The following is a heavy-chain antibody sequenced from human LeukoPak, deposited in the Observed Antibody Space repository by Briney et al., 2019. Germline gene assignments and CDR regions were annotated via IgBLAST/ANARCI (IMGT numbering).Heavy chain of an antibody. Sequence: PMASVKVSCMCSGYTFTSYGMSGVRQAPGQGVEGMGWMSAYNGNTNYAQKLQGRVTMTTDTSTSTAYMQPRSLRSDDTAVYYCARDYGEAARQSTYYFDYWGQGTLVTVSS. D-gene: IGHD6-6*01. V-gene: IGHV1-18*01. CDR3: ARDYGEAARQSTYYFDY. CDR2: MSAYNGNT. J-gene: IGHJ4*02. CDR1: GYTFTSYG.